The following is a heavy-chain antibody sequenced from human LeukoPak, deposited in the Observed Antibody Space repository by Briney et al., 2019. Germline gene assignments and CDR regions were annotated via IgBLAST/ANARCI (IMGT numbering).Heavy chain of an antibody. CDR2: INPSGGST. D-gene: IGHD2-2*02. Sequence: ASVKVSCKASGYTFTSYYMHWVRQAPGQGLEWMGIINPSGGSTSYAQKFQGRVTMTRDMSTSTVYMELSSLRSVDTAVYYCAGQPPFYCSSTSCYKSDYYYYYMDVWGKGTTVTVSS. CDR3: AGQPPFYCSSTSCYKSDYYYYYMDV. V-gene: IGHV1-46*01. J-gene: IGHJ6*03. CDR1: GYTFTSYY.